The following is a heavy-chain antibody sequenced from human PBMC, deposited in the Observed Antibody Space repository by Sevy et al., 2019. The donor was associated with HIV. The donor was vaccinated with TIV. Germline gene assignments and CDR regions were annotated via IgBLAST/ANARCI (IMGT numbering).Heavy chain of an antibody. CDR3: AKGGGGHYDPDEIGYYFYYYNMDV. J-gene: IGHJ6*03. D-gene: IGHD3-22*01. V-gene: IGHV3-23*01. CDR2: ISGSGTRT. Sequence: GGPLRLSCAVSGFSFDSYGMTWVRQAPGKGLEWASGISGSGTRTYYADSVKGRFSISRDNSKNRLYLQMNSLRSEDMAMYYWAKGGGGHYDPDEIGYYFYYYNMDVWGKGTTVTVSS. CDR1: GFSFDSYG.